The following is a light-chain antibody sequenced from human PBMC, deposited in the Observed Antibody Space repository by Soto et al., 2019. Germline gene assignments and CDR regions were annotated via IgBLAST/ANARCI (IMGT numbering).Light chain of an antibody. Sequence: ETVMAQSPATLSVSAVERATLSCRASQSVTANLAWYQHKPGQPPRLLIFGATTRASGIPDRFSGSGSGTDFTLTISRLEPEDFAVYYCQQYDRSPRTFGQGTKVDI. J-gene: IGKJ1*01. CDR3: QQYDRSPRT. V-gene: IGKV3-15*01. CDR1: QSVTAN. CDR2: GAT.